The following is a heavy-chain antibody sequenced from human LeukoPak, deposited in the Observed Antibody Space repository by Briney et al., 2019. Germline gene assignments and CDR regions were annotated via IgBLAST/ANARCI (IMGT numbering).Heavy chain of an antibody. CDR3: ARINGYKKKGPIGLTDY. CDR2: INASGGNT. D-gene: IGHD5-24*01. J-gene: IGHJ4*02. V-gene: IGHV1-46*01. Sequence: ASVKVSCKASGYTFTSYYIHWVRQAPGQGLEWMGIINASGGNTNYAQKFQGRVTMTRDTSTSTVYMELSSLRSEDTAVYYCARINGYKKKGPIGLTDYWGQGTLVTVSS. CDR1: GYTFTSYY.